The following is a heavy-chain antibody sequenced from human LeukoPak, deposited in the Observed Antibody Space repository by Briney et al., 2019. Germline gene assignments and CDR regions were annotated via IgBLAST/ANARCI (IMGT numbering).Heavy chain of an antibody. J-gene: IGHJ4*02. CDR3: AREGNIAIFDY. D-gene: IGHD2-21*01. Sequence: GASVKVSCKASGCTFTSYGISWVRQAPGQGLEWMGWINPNSGGTNYAQKFQGRVTMTRDTSISTAYMELSRLRSDDTAVYYCAREGNIAIFDYWGQGTLVTVSS. CDR1: GCTFTSYG. V-gene: IGHV1-2*02. CDR2: INPNSGGT.